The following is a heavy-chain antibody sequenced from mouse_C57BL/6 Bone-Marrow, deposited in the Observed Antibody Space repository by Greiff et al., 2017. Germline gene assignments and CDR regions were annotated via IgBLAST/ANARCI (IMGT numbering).Heavy chain of an antibody. CDR2: IYPTSGRT. V-gene: IGHV1-55*01. CDR1: GYTFTSYW. J-gene: IGHJ2*01. CDR3: ARSGPQGRGFDY. D-gene: IGHD3-1*01. Sequence: QVQLQQPGAELVKPGASVKMSCKASGYTFTSYWITWVKQRPGQGLEWIGDIYPTSGRTNYNEKFRSKAILTVDTPSNTAYMQLSSLTSEDSAVFYCARSGPQGRGFDYWGQGTTLTVSS.